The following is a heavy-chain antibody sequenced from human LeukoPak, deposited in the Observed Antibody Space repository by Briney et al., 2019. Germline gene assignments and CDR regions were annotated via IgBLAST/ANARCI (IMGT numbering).Heavy chain of an antibody. CDR1: GGSISSSSYY. J-gene: IGHJ4*02. D-gene: IGHD7-27*01. V-gene: IGHV4-39*01. CDR2: IYYSGRT. Sequence: SETLSLTCNVSGGSISSSSYYWGWLRQSPGKGLEWIGDIYYSGRTYNKNPSLESRVTISIDTSKSQFSLKLSSVSAADTAIYYCASVGKLGYYFDFWGQGTLVTVSS. CDR3: ASVGKLGYYFDF.